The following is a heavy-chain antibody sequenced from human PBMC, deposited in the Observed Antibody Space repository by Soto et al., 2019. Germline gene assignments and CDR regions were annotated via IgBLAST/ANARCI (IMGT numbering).Heavy chain of an antibody. V-gene: IGHV3-33*01. Sequence: GGSLRLSCAASGFTFSSYGMHWVRQAPGKGLEWVAVIWYDGSNKYYADSVKGRFTISRDNSKNTLYLQMNSLRAEDTAVYYCARDPHNYYDSSGYFYLGYWGQGTLVTVSS. CDR3: ARDPHNYYDSSGYFYLGY. CDR1: GFTFSSYG. CDR2: IWYDGSNK. J-gene: IGHJ4*02. D-gene: IGHD3-22*01.